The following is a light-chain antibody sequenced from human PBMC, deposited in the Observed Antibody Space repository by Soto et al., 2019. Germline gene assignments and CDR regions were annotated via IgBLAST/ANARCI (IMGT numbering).Light chain of an antibody. CDR2: EVS. CDR3: SSYTSSTPIYV. Sequence: QSALTQPRSVSGSPGQSVTISCTGTSSDVGGYNYVSWYQQHPGKAPKLMIYEVSNRPSGVSNRFSGSKSGNTASLTISGLQAEDEADYYCSSYTSSTPIYVFGTGTKVTVL. V-gene: IGLV2-14*01. CDR1: SSDVGGYNY. J-gene: IGLJ1*01.